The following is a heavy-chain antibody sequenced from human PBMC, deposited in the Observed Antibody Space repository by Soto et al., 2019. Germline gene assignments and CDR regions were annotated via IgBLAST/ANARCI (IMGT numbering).Heavy chain of an antibody. CDR3: ARHVGIVDRIWSAFDI. D-gene: IGHD5-12*01. CDR2: ISAYNGNT. J-gene: IGHJ3*02. CDR1: GYTFTSYD. V-gene: IGHV1-18*01. Sequence: QVQLVQSGAEVKKPGASVKVSCKASGYTFTSYDINWVRQAPGQGLEWMGWISAYNGNTNYAQKLQGRGNKTTDPSTSTAYMELRGLRSDDTAVYYDARHVGIVDRIWSAFDIWGQGTLVTDSS.